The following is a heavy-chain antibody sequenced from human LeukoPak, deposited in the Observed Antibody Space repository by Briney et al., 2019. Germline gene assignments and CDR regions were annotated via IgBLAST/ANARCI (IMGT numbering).Heavy chain of an antibody. J-gene: IGHJ4*02. CDR3: ARARRDGYNYYFDY. D-gene: IGHD5-24*01. CDR1: GGTFSSYA. CDR2: IIPIVGIA. Sequence: GSSVKVSCKASGGTFSSYAISWVRQAPGQGLEWMGRIIPIVGIANYAQKFQGRVTITADKSTSTAYMELSSLRSEDTAVYYCARARRDGYNYYFDYWGQGTLVTVSS. V-gene: IGHV1-69*04.